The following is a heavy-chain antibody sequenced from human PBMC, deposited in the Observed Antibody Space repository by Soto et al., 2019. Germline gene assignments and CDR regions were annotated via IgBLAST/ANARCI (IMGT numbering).Heavy chain of an antibody. CDR3: VRIKWGLDFYNGMDV. J-gene: IGHJ6*02. CDR1: GYSVSDYF. Sequence: ASVKVSCKASGYSVSDYFIQWVRQAPGQGLEWVAWINPKTAATNYAKKFQGRVSLTWDTSSSTAYMELTRLRPDDTAVYYCVRIKWGLDFYNGMDVWGQGTTVTVS. CDR2: INPKTAAT. V-gene: IGHV1-2*02. D-gene: IGHD1-26*01.